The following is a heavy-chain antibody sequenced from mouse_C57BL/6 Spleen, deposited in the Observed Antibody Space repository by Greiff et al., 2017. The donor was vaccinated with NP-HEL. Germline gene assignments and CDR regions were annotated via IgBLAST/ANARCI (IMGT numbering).Heavy chain of an antibody. CDR1: GYTFTDYN. V-gene: IGHV1-22*01. J-gene: IGHJ1*03. D-gene: IGHD1-1*01. CDR2: INPNNGGT. CDR3: ARWSGSSPFYWYFDV. Sequence: EVQLQQSGPELVKPGASVKMSCKASGYTFTDYNMHWVKQSHEKSLEWIGYINPNNGGTSYNQKFKGKATLTVNKSSSTAYMELRSLTSEDSAVYYCARWSGSSPFYWYFDVWGTGTTVTVSS.